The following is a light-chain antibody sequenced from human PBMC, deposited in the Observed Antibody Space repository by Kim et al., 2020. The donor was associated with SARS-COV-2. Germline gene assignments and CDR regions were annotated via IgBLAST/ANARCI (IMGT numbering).Light chain of an antibody. CDR3: NSRDRSGDHVV. CDR2: GKY. CDR1: SLRNYY. Sequence: SSELTQDPAVSVALGQTVRLTCQGDSLRNYYATWYQQRPGQAPVLVLYGKYNRPSGIPDRFYGSASGNTASLTITGAQGEDEADYYCNSRDRSGDHVVFG. J-gene: IGLJ3*02. V-gene: IGLV3-19*01.